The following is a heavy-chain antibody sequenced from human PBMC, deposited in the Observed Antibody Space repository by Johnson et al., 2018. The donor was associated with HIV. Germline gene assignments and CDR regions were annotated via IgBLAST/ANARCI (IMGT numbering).Heavy chain of an antibody. J-gene: IGHJ3*01. Sequence: VQLVESGGGLVQPGGSLRLSCAASGFAFRSYWMHWVRQAPGKGLVWVSRINSDGSSTSYADSVKGRFTISRDSSKNTLYLQMSSLRAEDTAVYYCARLLMRGPYYYETGGYYLWGQGTMVTVSS. V-gene: IGHV3-74*02. CDR3: ARLLMRGPYYYETGGYYL. CDR1: GFAFRSYW. CDR2: INSDGSST. D-gene: IGHD3-22*01.